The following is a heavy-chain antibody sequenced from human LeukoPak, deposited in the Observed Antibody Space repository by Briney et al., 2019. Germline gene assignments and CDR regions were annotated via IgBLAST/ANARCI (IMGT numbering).Heavy chain of an antibody. V-gene: IGHV4-59*01. J-gene: IGHJ3*01. CDR3: AHSKRGGGYYINAFAV. D-gene: IGHD1-26*01. Sequence: SETLSLTCTVSGGSISSYYWSWIRQPPGKGLEWIGYTYSGGNANYNPSLKSRVTISIDTSENQFSLRLTSVTAADTAVYFCAHSKRGGGYYINAFAVWGQGTLVTISS. CDR1: GGSISSYY. CDR2: TYSGGNA.